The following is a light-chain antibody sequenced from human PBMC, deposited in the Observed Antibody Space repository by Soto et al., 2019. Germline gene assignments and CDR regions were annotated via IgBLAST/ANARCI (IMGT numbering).Light chain of an antibody. V-gene: IGKV4-1*01. CDR1: QSVCWDSKNKNY. Sequence: IVMTQSPDSLAVSLGERATINCNSSQSVCWDSKNKNYLSWYQHKPGQPPKLLLYWASIRESGVPDRFSGSGSGTDFTLTISSLQAEDVAVYYCQKYYSIPINCGKGTRRENK. CDR3: QKYYSIPIN. J-gene: IGKJ5*01. CDR2: WAS.